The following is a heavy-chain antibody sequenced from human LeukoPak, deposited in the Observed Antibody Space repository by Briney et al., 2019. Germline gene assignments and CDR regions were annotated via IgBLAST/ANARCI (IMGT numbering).Heavy chain of an antibody. CDR1: GGSISSGSYY. D-gene: IGHD2-8*02. Sequence: PSETLSLTCTVSGGSISSGSYYWSWIRQPAWKGLEWIGRIYTSGSTNYNPSLKSRVTISVDTSKNQFSLKLSSVTAADTAVYYCARGVVYAIKNWYFDLWGRGTLVTVSS. J-gene: IGHJ2*01. CDR2: IYTSGST. CDR3: ARGVVYAIKNWYFDL. V-gene: IGHV4-61*02.